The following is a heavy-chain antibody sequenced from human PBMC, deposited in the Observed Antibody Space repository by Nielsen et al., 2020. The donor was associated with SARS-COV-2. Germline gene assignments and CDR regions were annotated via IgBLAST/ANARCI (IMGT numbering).Heavy chain of an antibody. CDR1: GFSFSSYA. D-gene: IGHD6-19*01. V-gene: IGHV3-23*01. CDR2: ISVSGGAP. Sequence: GGSLRLSCAASGFSFSSYALSWVRQAPGKGLEWVSGISVSGGAPSYADSVKGRFTISRDNSKSTLYLQMNSLRAEDTAVYYCAKGSAVAEWGQGTLVTVSS. J-gene: IGHJ4*02. CDR3: AKGSAVAE.